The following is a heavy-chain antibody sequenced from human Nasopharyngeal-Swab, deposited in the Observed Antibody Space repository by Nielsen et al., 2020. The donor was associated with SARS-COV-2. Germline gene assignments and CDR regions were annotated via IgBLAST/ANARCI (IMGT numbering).Heavy chain of an antibody. D-gene: IGHD5-18*01. Sequence: GGSLRLSCAASGITVSDNYMTWVRQVPGKGLEWVSLIESDGTTHYSDSVRGRFTISRDNAKNIVFLQMNSLGVEDTALYYCARDNRLQLWLRFYGLDVWGQGTTVTVSS. J-gene: IGHJ6*02. CDR2: IESDGTT. CDR3: ARDNRLQLWLRFYGLDV. CDR1: GITVSDNY. V-gene: IGHV3-66*01.